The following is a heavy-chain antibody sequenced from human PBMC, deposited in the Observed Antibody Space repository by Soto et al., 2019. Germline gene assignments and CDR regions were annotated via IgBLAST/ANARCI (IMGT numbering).Heavy chain of an antibody. CDR1: GYSFTSHW. CDR2: IYPGDSDI. V-gene: IGHV5-51*01. D-gene: IGHD1-26*01. J-gene: IGHJ5*02. CDR3: ATKESGRNWFDP. Sequence: GESLKVSCKGSGYSFTSHWIGWVRQMPGKGLEWMGIIYPGDSDIRYSPSFQGQVTMSADKSISTAYLQWSSLKASDTAMYYCATKESGRNWFDPWGQGTLVTVSS.